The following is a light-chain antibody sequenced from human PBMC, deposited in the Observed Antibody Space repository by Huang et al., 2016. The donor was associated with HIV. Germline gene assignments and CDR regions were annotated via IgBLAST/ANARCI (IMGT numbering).Light chain of an antibody. V-gene: IGKV3-15*01. CDR1: QSVNNK. CDR2: DAS. J-gene: IGKJ1*01. CDR3: QQYNNWPPWT. Sequence: EVVMTQSPVTLSVSPGERATLSCRASQSVNNKLAWVQQKPGQAPGLLIHDASIRATGIPDRFSGSGSGTEFTLTISSLQSEDFAVYYCQQYNNWPPWTFGQGTKVEIK.